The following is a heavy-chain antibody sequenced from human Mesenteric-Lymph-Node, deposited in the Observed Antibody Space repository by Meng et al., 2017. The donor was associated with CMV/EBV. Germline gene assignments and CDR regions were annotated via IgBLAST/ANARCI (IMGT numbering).Heavy chain of an antibody. V-gene: IGHV3-23*01. CDR2: SSGSGGST. Sequence: GESLKISCGASGFIFSSHAMNWVRQAPGKGLEWVSGSSGSGGSTYYADSVKGRFTISRDNSKNTLYLQMNSLRAEDTAVYYCAKPGPYYDILTGYFKMEYYFDYWGQGTLVTVSS. J-gene: IGHJ4*02. D-gene: IGHD3-9*01. CDR3: AKPGPYYDILTGYFKMEYYFDY. CDR1: GFIFSSHA.